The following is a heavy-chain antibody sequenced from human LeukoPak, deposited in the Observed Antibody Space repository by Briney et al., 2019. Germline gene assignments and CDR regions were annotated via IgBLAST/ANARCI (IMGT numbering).Heavy chain of an antibody. CDR3: ARAIVGATGYFDY. Sequence: ASVKVSCKAGGYTFTSYYMHWVRQAPGQGLEWMGVINPSAGSRNYAQKFQGRVTMTRDTSTSTVYMELSSLRSEDTAAYYCARAIVGATGYFDYWGQGTLVTVSS. V-gene: IGHV1-46*01. J-gene: IGHJ4*02. CDR2: INPSAGSR. D-gene: IGHD1-26*01. CDR1: GYTFTSYY.